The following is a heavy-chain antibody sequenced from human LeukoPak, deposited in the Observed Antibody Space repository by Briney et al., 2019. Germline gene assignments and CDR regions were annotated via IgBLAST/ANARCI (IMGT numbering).Heavy chain of an antibody. CDR3: ARLAAAGTIGY. J-gene: IGHJ4*02. D-gene: IGHD6-13*01. Sequence: SETLSLTCTVSGGSMSSFYWSWIRQPPGKGLEWIGYMYHSGSTNYNPSLKSRVTVSVDTSKNQFSLKLSSVTAADTVVYYCARLAAAGTIGYWGQGTLVTVSS. CDR1: GGSMSSFY. CDR2: MYHSGST. V-gene: IGHV4-59*08.